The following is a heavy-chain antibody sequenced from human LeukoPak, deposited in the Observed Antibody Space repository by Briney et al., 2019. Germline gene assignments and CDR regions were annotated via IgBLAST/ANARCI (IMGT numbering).Heavy chain of an antibody. V-gene: IGHV1-2*02. Sequence: ASVKVSCKASGYTFIGYYMHWARQAPGQGPEWMGWINPNSGGTNHAQKFQGRVTMTRDTSISTAYMELSRLRSDDTAVYYCARGPVEMATSPLEYWGQGTLVTVSS. CDR2: INPNSGGT. CDR3: ARGPVEMATSPLEY. J-gene: IGHJ4*02. D-gene: IGHD5-24*01. CDR1: GYTFIGYY.